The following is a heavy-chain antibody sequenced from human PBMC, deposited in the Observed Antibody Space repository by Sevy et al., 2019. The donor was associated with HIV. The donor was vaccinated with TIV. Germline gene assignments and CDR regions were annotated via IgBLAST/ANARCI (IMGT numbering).Heavy chain of an antibody. CDR2: ISSSGSTI. J-gene: IGHJ4*02. Sequence: GGSLRLSCAASGFTFSDYYMSWIRQAPGKRLEWVSYISSSGSTIYYADSVKGRFTISRDNAKNSLYLQMNSLRAEDPAVYYCAASLIQWFGGFDYWGQGTLVTVSS. CDR3: AASLIQWFGGFDY. D-gene: IGHD3-16*01. CDR1: GFTFSDYY. V-gene: IGHV3-11*01.